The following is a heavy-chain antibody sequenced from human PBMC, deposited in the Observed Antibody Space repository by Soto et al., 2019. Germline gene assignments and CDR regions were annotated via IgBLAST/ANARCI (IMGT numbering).Heavy chain of an antibody. CDR1: GYTFTSYG. CDR3: ARDSWVAGTNNWFDP. J-gene: IGHJ5*02. Sequence: ASVKVSCKASGYTFTSYGISWVRQAPGQGLEWMGWISAYNGNTNYAQKLQGRVTMTTDTSTSTAYMELRSLRSDDTAVYYCARDSWVAGTNNWFDPWGQGTLVTVSS. D-gene: IGHD6-19*01. V-gene: IGHV1-18*01. CDR2: ISAYNGNT.